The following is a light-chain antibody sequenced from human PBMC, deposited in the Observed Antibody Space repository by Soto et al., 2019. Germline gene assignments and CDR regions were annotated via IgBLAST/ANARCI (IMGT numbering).Light chain of an antibody. CDR2: DAS. Sequence: MRQSPATLSFSPGEGATLSCRASQSISSWLAWYQQKPGKAPKLLIYDASSLESGVPSRFSGSGSGTEFTLTISSLQPDDFATYYCQQYNSYPWTFGQGTTGDIK. CDR1: QSISSW. CDR3: QQYNSYPWT. V-gene: IGKV1-5*01. J-gene: IGKJ1*01.